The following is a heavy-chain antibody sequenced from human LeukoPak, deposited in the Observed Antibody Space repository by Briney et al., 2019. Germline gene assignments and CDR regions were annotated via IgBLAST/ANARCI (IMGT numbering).Heavy chain of an antibody. CDR2: ISSSSSYI. CDR1: GFTFSSYS. D-gene: IGHD3-16*01. Sequence: GGSLRLSCAASGFTFSSYSMNWVRQAPGKGLEWVSSISSSSSYIYYADSVKGRFTISRDNAKNSLYLRMNSLRAEDTAVYYCARVDTDGGGYYYYGMDVWGQGTTVTVSS. V-gene: IGHV3-21*01. J-gene: IGHJ6*02. CDR3: ARVDTDGGGYYYYGMDV.